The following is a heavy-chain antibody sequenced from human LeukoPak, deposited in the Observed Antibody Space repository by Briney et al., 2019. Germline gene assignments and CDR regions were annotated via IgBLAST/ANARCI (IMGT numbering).Heavy chain of an antibody. CDR3: ARGYCSGGSYYHFDS. J-gene: IGHJ4*02. CDR1: GYTFSDYY. D-gene: IGHD2-15*01. V-gene: IGHV1-2*02. CDR2: VNSNSGGT. Sequence: ASVKVSCKASGYTFSDYYMHWVRQAPGQGLEWMGWVNSNSGGTHYAQKFEGRVSMTRDTSVSTAYMELSRLKSDDTALYYCARGYCSGGSYYHFDSWGQGTLVTVSS.